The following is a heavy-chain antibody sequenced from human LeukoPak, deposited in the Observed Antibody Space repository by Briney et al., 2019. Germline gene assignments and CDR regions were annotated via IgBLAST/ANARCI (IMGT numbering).Heavy chain of an antibody. CDR2: IYYSGST. CDR3: ARQTTEGFDP. CDR1: GGSISSYH. D-gene: IGHD4-17*01. J-gene: IGHJ5*02. V-gene: IGHV4-59*01. Sequence: SETLSLTCTVSGGSISSYHWSWIRQPPGKGLEWIGYIYYSGSTNYNPSLKSRVTISIDTSKNQFSLKLSSVSAADTAVYYRARQTTEGFDPWGQGVLVTVSS.